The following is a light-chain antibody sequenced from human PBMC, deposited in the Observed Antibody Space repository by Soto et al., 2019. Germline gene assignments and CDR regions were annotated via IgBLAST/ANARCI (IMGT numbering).Light chain of an antibody. J-gene: IGKJ1*01. CDR3: QQYNSYPWT. Sequence: DFQMTQSPSTLSASVGDRVTITCRASQNINRWLAWYQQKPGKAPKLLIYTASRLEGGVPSRFSGSGSGTELTLTISGLQPDDFATYYCQQYNSYPWTFGQGTKVEIK. CDR1: QNINRW. V-gene: IGKV1-5*03. CDR2: TAS.